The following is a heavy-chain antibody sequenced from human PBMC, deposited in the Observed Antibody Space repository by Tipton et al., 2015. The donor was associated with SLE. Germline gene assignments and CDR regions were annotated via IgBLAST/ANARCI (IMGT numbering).Heavy chain of an antibody. CDR3: ARVLGSRYCPNGVCTSPYYFYYYMDV. J-gene: IGHJ6*03. CDR2: ISDSGIT. D-gene: IGHD2-8*01. CDR1: GASISSHY. Sequence: TLSLTCSVSGASISSHYWTWIRQSPGKGLEWIGYISDSGITNYNPSLKSRVAISIDTSKNQFSLNLSSVTAADTALYYCARVLGSRYCPNGVCTSPYYFYYYMDVWGRGTSVTVSS. V-gene: IGHV4-59*11.